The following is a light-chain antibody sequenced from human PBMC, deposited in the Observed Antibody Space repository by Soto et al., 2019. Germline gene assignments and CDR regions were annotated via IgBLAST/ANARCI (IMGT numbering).Light chain of an antibody. CDR3: SSKTSSSSPFV. Sequence: QSVLTQPASVSGSPGQSITISCTGSTSDVGAYNYVSWYKHHPGQAPQLMIHEVSNRPSGVSNRFSGSKSGNTASLTISGLQADDEGDYYCSSKTSSSSPFVFGTGTKVTVL. V-gene: IGLV2-14*01. J-gene: IGLJ1*01. CDR2: EVS. CDR1: TSDVGAYNY.